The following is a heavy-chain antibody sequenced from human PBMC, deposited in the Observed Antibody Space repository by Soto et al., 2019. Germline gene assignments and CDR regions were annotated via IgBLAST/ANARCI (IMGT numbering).Heavy chain of an antibody. D-gene: IGHD6-13*01. J-gene: IGHJ4*02. Sequence: ASVKVSCKASGYTFTSYGISWVRQAPGQGLEWMGWISAYNGNTNYAQKLQGRVTMTTDTSTSTAYIELRSLRSDDTAVYYCARVGVAEAFRYYFDYWGQRTLFTVSS. V-gene: IGHV1-18*01. CDR3: ARVGVAEAFRYYFDY. CDR2: ISAYNGNT. CDR1: GYTFTSYG.